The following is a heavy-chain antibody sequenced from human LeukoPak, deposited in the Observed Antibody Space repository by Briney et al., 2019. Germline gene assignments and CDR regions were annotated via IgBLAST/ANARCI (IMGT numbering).Heavy chain of an antibody. CDR3: ARVLFSGGAFDI. D-gene: IGHD2-15*01. J-gene: IGHJ3*02. V-gene: IGHV4-34*01. CDR1: GGSFSGYY. Sequence: PSETLSLTCAVYGGSFSGYYWSWIRQPPGKGLEWIGEINHSGSTNYNPSLKSRVTISVDTPKNQFSLKLSSVTAADTAVYYCARVLFSGGAFDIWGQGTMVTVSS. CDR2: INHSGST.